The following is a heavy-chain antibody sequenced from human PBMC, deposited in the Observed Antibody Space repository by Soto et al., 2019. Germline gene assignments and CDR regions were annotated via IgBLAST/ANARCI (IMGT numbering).Heavy chain of an antibody. CDR2: INHSGST. CDR3: ARGRLELLWFGESQRWFDP. Sequence: SETLSLTCAVYGGSFSGYYLSWTRQPPGKGLEWIGAINHSGSTNYNPSLKSRVTISLDTSKNQFSLKLSSVTAADTAVYYCARGRLELLWFGESQRWFDPWGQGTLVTVSS. CDR1: GGSFSGYY. D-gene: IGHD3-10*01. J-gene: IGHJ5*02. V-gene: IGHV4-34*01.